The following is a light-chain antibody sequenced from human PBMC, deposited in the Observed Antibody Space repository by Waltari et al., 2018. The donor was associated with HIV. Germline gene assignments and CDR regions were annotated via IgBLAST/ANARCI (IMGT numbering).Light chain of an antibody. CDR3: QQYNNWPPELT. Sequence: EIVMKQSPATLSVSPAERATLSCRASQSVSSDLAWYQQKPGQAPRLLSYGASTRATGIPARFSGSGSGTEFTLTISSLQSEDFAVYYCQQYNNWPPELTFGGGTKVEIK. V-gene: IGKV3-15*01. J-gene: IGKJ4*01. CDR1: QSVSSD. CDR2: GAS.